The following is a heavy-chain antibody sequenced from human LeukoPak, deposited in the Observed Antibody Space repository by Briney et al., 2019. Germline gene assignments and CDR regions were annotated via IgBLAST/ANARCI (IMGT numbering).Heavy chain of an antibody. CDR3: ARDPAYSSGWTKNAFDI. V-gene: IGHV4-39*02. Sequence: ADTLSLTCTVSTGSISSSHSYWGWIRQPPGKGLEWIISIYDSGSIYHNPSLRSRVTISVDTSKSQFSLKLTSVTAADTAVYYCARDPAYSSGWTKNAFDIWGQGTMVTV. D-gene: IGHD6-19*01. CDR1: TGSISSSHSY. J-gene: IGHJ3*02. CDR2: IYDSGSI.